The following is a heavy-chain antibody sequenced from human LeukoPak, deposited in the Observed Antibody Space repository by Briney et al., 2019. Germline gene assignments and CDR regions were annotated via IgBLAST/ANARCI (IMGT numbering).Heavy chain of an antibody. CDR1: GFTVSSNY. CDR3: ARAGISSWYGTHVGYGMDV. J-gene: IGHJ6*02. D-gene: IGHD6-13*01. Sequence: PGGSLRLSCAASGFTVSSNYMSWVRQAPGKGLEWVSVIYSGGSTSYADSVTGRFTISRDNSKNTLYLQMNSLRAEDTAVYYCARAGISSWYGTHVGYGMDVWGQGTTVTVSS. V-gene: IGHV3-53*01. CDR2: IYSGGST.